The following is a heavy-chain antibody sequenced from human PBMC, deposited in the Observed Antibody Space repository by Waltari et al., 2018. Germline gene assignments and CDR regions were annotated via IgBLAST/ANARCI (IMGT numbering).Heavy chain of an antibody. Sequence: QLQLQESGPRLVRPSETLSLICRVSGVSITSNRHYWAWIRQSPGQGLEWIGTGSYSGTTYISPSLKSRVAVSRDTSQNQVSLILGSVTAADMAVYYCATYIGASVGTAAFDVWGQGTIVTVSS. CDR2: GSYSGTT. CDR3: ATYIGASVGTAAFDV. D-gene: IGHD5-12*01. CDR1: GVSITSNRHY. J-gene: IGHJ3*01. V-gene: IGHV4-39*01.